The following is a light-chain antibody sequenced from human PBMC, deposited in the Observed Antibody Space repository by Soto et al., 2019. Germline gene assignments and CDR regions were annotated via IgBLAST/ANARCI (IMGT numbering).Light chain of an antibody. J-gene: IGKJ1*01. CDR1: QSVSSSY. CDR2: GTS. V-gene: IGKV3-20*01. Sequence: EIVLTQSPGTLSLSPGERATLFCRASQSVSSSYLAWYQQKPGQAPRLLIYGTSSRANGIPDRFSGSGSGTDFTLTISGLEPEDLAVYYCQQCESSPWTFGQGTKVEIK. CDR3: QQCESSPWT.